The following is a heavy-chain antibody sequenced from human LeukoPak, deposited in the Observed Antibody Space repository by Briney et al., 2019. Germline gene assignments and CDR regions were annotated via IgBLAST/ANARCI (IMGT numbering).Heavy chain of an antibody. V-gene: IGHV4-59*01. CDR1: GGSISSYY. CDR2: IYYSGST. CDR3: ARGDYDFWSGYSPFDY. J-gene: IGHJ4*02. Sequence: SETLSLTCTVSGGSISSYYWSWIRQPPGKGLEWIGYIYYSGSTNYNPSLKSRVTISVDTSKNQFPLKLSSVTAADTAVYYCARGDYDFWSGYSPFDYWGQGTLVTVSS. D-gene: IGHD3-3*01.